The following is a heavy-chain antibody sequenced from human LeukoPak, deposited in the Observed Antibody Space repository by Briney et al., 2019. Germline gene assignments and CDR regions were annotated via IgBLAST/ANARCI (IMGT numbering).Heavy chain of an antibody. CDR2: ISAYNGNT. CDR1: GYTFTSYG. J-gene: IGHJ5*02. Sequence: ASAKVSRKASGYTFTSYGISWVRQAPGQGLEWMGWISAYNGNTNYAQKLQGRVTMTTDTSTSTAYMELRSLRSDDTAVYYCARGGYDILTGYYNWFDPWGQGTLVTVSS. D-gene: IGHD3-9*01. V-gene: IGHV1-18*01. CDR3: ARGGYDILTGYYNWFDP.